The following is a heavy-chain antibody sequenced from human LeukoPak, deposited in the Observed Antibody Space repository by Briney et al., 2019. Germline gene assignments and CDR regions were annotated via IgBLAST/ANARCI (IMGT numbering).Heavy chain of an antibody. V-gene: IGHV3-30-3*01. Sequence: PGGSLRLSCAASGFTFSSYAMHWVRQAPGKGLEWVAVISYDGSNKYYADSVKGRFTISRDNSKNTLYLQMNSLRAKDTAVYYCATDPEGPGNKGSSWYGIYYFDYWGQGTLVTVSS. D-gene: IGHD6-13*01. CDR1: GFTFSSYA. CDR2: ISYDGSNK. J-gene: IGHJ4*02. CDR3: ATDPEGPGNKGSSWYGIYYFDY.